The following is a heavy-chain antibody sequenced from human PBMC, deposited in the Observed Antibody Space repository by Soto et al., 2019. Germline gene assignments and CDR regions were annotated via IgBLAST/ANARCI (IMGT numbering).Heavy chain of an antibody. CDR2: ISGSGGAT. CDR1: GFTFSSYA. J-gene: IGHJ4*02. D-gene: IGHD3-22*01. Sequence: GGSLRLSCTASGFTFSSYAMSWVRQAPGKGLEWVSAISGSGGATYYADSVKGRFTISRDNSKNTLYLQMNSLRAEDTAVYYCAKDRGEYYDSSGYYYWGQGTLVTVSS. V-gene: IGHV3-23*01. CDR3: AKDRGEYYDSSGYYY.